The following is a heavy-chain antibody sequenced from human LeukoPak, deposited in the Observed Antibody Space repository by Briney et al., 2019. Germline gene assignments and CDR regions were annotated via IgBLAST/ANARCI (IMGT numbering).Heavy chain of an antibody. D-gene: IGHD4-17*01. J-gene: IGHJ4*02. V-gene: IGHV3-33*01. CDR3: ARDRGDYYYFDY. CDR2: IWYDGSDK. CDR1: GFTFSSYG. Sequence: GRSLRLSCAASGFTFSSYGMHWVRQAPGKGLEWVAFIWYDGSDKFYVGSVKGRFTISRDNSKNTLYLQMNSLRAEDTAVYYCARDRGDYYYFDYWGQGTLVTVSS.